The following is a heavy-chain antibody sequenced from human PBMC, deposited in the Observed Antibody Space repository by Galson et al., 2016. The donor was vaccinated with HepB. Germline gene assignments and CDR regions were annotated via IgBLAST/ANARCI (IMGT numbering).Heavy chain of an antibody. J-gene: IGHJ4*02. D-gene: IGHD5-18*01. CDR2: IIPIFGTA. CDR1: GGTFSSYA. CDR3: ARALLGDTAMTWHYYFDY. Sequence: SCKASGGTFSSYAISWVRQAPGQGLEWMGGIIPIFGTANYAQKFQGRVTITADESTSTAYMELSSLSSVTAADTAVYYCARALLGDTAMTWHYYFDYWGQGTLVTVSS. V-gene: IGHV1-69*01.